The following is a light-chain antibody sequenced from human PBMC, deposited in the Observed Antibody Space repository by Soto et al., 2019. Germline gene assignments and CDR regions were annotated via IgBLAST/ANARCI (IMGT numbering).Light chain of an antibody. Sequence: QSVLTQPPSASGSPGQSVTISCTGTSSDVGGYNYVSWYQQHPGKAPKLMIYEVSKRPSGVPDRFSGSKSGNTASLTASGLQAEDEADYYCSSYAGSNTPYVFGTGTKVTVL. CDR2: EVS. CDR1: SSDVGGYNY. CDR3: SSYAGSNTPYV. J-gene: IGLJ1*01. V-gene: IGLV2-8*01.